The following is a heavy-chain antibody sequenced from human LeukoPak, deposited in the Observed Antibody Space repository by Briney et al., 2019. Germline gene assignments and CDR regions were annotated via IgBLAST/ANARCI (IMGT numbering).Heavy chain of an antibody. J-gene: IGHJ6*02. CDR1: GYTFTTYD. CDR2: MSPSSGNR. Sequence: ASVKVSCMASGYTFTTYDINWVRQAPGQGREWMGWMSPSSGNRGYAQKFQGRVTMTRDTSVSTAYMELSSLRSDDTAVYYCARDYYYYGLDVWGQGTTVSVSS. V-gene: IGHV1-8*01. CDR3: ARDYYYYGLDV.